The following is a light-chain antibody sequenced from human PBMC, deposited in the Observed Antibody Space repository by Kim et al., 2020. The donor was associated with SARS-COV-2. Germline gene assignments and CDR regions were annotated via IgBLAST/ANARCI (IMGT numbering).Light chain of an antibody. V-gene: IGLV1-40*01. CDR3: QSYDSRLSGSV. J-gene: IGLJ3*02. CDR1: SSNIGADYD. Sequence: SVTISCSGSSSNIGADYDVYWYQQLPGTAPKLLMYGNSNRPSGVPDRFSGSKSGTSASLAISGLQAEDEADYYCQSYDSRLSGSVFGGGTQLTVL. CDR2: GNS.